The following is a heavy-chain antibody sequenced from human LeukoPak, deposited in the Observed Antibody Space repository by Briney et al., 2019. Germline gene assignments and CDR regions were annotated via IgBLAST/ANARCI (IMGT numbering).Heavy chain of an antibody. D-gene: IGHD3-22*01. J-gene: IGHJ4*02. CDR3: ASQVYSSGYVPAEY. Sequence: ASVKVSCKASGYTFTSYDINWVRQATGQGLEWMGWMNPNSGNTGYAQKFQGRVTMTRNTSISTAYMELSSLRSEDTAVYYCASQVYSSGYVPAEYWGQGALVTVSS. CDR2: MNPNSGNT. CDR1: GYTFTSYD. V-gene: IGHV1-8*01.